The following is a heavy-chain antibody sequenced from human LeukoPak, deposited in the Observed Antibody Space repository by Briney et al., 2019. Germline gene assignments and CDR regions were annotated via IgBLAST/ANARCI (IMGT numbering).Heavy chain of an antibody. J-gene: IGHJ4*02. CDR2: ISGSGGST. Sequence: GGSLRLSCAASGFTFSSYAMSWVRQAPGKGLEWVAAISGSGGSTYYADSVKGRFTISRDNSKNTLYLQMNSLRAEDTAVYYCAKGLIQLWLQLYWGQGTLVTVSS. CDR1: GFTFSSYA. CDR3: AKGLIQLWLQLY. V-gene: IGHV3-23*01. D-gene: IGHD5-18*01.